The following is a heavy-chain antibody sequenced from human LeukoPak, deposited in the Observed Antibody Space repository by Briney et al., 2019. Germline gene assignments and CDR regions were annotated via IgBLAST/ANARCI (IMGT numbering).Heavy chain of an antibody. D-gene: IGHD2-8*01. CDR2: ISGSGGST. J-gene: IGHJ4*02. CDR1: GFTFSSYA. Sequence: GGSLRLSCAASGFTFSSYAMSWVRQAPGKGLEWVSAISGSGGSTYYADSVKGRFTISRDNAKNSLYLQMNSLRAEDTAVYYCARDCTNGVCVKQFDYWGQGTLVTVSS. V-gene: IGHV3-23*01. CDR3: ARDCTNGVCVKQFDY.